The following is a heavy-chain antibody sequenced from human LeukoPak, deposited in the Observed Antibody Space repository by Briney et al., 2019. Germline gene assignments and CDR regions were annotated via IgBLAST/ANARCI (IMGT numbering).Heavy chain of an antibody. CDR2: INLDGNEV. V-gene: IGHV3-7*01. CDR3: ASGRHDFVH. D-gene: IGHD3-16*01. CDR1: GFTFSNYW. Sequence: GGSLRLSCAASGFTFSNYWMTWVRQAPGKGLEWVANINLDGNEVHYVDSLKDRFTISRDNARNSLYLQMNSLRAEDTAVYYCASGRHDFVHWGHGTLVSVSS. J-gene: IGHJ4*01.